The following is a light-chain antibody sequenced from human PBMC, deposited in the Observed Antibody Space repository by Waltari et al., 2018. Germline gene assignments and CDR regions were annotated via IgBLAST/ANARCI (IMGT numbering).Light chain of an antibody. V-gene: IGKV3-20*01. CDR3: QHYVSLPAT. CDR2: GAS. J-gene: IGKJ1*01. CDR1: QSVTRS. Sequence: EIVLTQSPGTLSLSPGERATLSCRASQSVTRSLAWYQQKPGQAPRLLLYGASSRATGIPDRFSGGGYGTDFSLTISRLEPEDFAMYYCQHYVSLPATFGQGTKVEIK.